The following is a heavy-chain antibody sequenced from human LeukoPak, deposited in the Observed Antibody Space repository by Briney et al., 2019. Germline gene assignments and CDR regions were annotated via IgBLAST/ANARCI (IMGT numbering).Heavy chain of an antibody. CDR1: GGSLNSYY. CDR3: ARGRISNWGFEGTLFDA. J-gene: IGHJ4*02. V-gene: IGHV4-59*01. CDR2: ITHSGGT. D-gene: IGHD7-27*01. Sequence: SETLSLTWTVSGGSLNSYYWSWIRQPPGKGLEWIGFITHSGGTDFDSSLGGRVTISVDTSKNQFSLRLTSMTAADTAVYFCARGRISNWGFEGTLFDAWGQGVLVTVSS.